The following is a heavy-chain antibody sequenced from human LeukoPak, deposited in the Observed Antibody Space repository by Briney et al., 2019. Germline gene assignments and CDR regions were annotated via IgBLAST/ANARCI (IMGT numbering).Heavy chain of an antibody. CDR1: GFTFSSYA. D-gene: IGHD1-26*01. V-gene: IGHV3-23*01. Sequence: PGGSLRLSCAASGFTFSSYAMSWVRQAPGKGLEWVSAISGSGGSTYYADSVKGRFTISRDNSKNTLYLQMNSLRAEDTAVYYCARDEGGWELRNAFDIWGQGTMVTVSS. CDR3: ARDEGGWELRNAFDI. CDR2: ISGSGGST. J-gene: IGHJ3*02.